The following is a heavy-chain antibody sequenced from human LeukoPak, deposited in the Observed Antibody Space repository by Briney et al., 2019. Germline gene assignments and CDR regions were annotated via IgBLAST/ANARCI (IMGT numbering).Heavy chain of an antibody. D-gene: IGHD5-18*01. J-gene: IGHJ4*02. V-gene: IGHV1-18*01. Sequence: ASVKVSCKASGYTFTSYGIIWVRQAPGQGLEWMGWISAYNGNTNYAQKLQGRVTMTRDTSTSTVYMELSSLRSEDTAVYYCAREGGYSYGYKDWGQGTLVTVSS. CDR2: ISAYNGNT. CDR3: AREGGYSYGYKD. CDR1: GYTFTSYG.